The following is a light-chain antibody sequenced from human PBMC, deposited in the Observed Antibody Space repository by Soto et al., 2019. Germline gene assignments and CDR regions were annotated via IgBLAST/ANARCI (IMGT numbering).Light chain of an antibody. CDR3: QQYNGYSTWT. Sequence: DIHLTQSPSTLSASVGDRVTITCRASQSVSIWLAWYRQKPGKAPEVLVWDASSLQRWVPSRFSGSGSGTEFTLTISSLQPDDFATYYCQQYNGYSTWTFGQGTKVEIK. CDR1: QSVSIW. CDR2: DAS. V-gene: IGKV1-5*01. J-gene: IGKJ1*01.